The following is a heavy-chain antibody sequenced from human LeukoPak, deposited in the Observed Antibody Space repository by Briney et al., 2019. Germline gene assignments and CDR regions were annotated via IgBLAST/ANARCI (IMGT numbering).Heavy chain of an antibody. Sequence: SETLSLTCTVSGGSISSYSYCWGWIRQPPGKGLEWIVSIYYSGSTYNNPSLKSRVTMSVDTSKNQFSLVLNSVTAADTAVYYCARTGYCSSASCSVVKQWLVRVYFDYWGQGTLVTVSS. CDR1: GGSISSYSYC. CDR3: ARTGYCSSASCSVVKQWLVRVYFDY. J-gene: IGHJ4*02. V-gene: IGHV4-39*01. CDR2: IYYSGST. D-gene: IGHD2-2*01.